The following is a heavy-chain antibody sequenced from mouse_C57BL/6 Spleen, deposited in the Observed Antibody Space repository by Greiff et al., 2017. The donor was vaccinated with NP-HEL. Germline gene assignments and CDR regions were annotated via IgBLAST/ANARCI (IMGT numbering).Heavy chain of an antibody. V-gene: IGHV5-17*01. D-gene: IGHD1-1*01. CDR1: GFTFSDYG. Sequence: EVKLMESGGGLVKPGGSLKLSCAASGFTFSDYGMHWVRQAPEKGLEWVAYISSGSSTIYYADTVKGRFTISRDNAKNTLFLQMTSLRSEDTAMYYCARVGYGAMDYWGQGTSVTVSS. J-gene: IGHJ4*01. CDR3: ARVGYGAMDY. CDR2: ISSGSSTI.